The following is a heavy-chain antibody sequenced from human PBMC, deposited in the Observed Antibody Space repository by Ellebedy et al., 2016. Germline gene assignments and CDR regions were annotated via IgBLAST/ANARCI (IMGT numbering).Heavy chain of an antibody. Sequence: GGSLRLSCAASGFTFSSYAMSWVRQAPGKGLEWVSAISGSGGSTYHADPVKGRFTISRDNSKNTLYLQMNSLRAEDTAVYYCAKDAVISGSYFFDYWGQGTLVTVSS. CDR3: AKDAVISGSYFFDY. J-gene: IGHJ4*02. CDR1: GFTFSSYA. D-gene: IGHD1-26*01. V-gene: IGHV3-23*01. CDR2: ISGSGGST.